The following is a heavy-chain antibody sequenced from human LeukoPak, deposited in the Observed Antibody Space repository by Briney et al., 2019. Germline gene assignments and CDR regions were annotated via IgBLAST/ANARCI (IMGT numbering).Heavy chain of an antibody. CDR2: ISSSSTTI. D-gene: IGHD7-27*01. CDR3: ARKTGGSLDI. J-gene: IGHJ3*02. Sequence: GGSLRLSCAASGFTFSSNCMNWVRQAPGKGVEWGSYISSSSTTIYYAASVKGRFTISSDNAKNSLYLQMNSLRAEDTAVYYCARKTGGSLDIWGQGTMVTVSS. V-gene: IGHV3-48*01. CDR1: GFTFSSNC.